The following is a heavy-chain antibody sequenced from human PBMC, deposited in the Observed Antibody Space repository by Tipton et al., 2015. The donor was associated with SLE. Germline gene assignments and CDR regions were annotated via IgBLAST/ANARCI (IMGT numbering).Heavy chain of an antibody. CDR2: LDDSGNT. CDR1: GGSIGNNY. V-gene: IGHV4-59*01. CDR3: ARMFRDGYNHADAFDI. D-gene: IGHD5-24*01. Sequence: TLSLTCTVSGGSIGNNYWNWIRQPPGKGLEWIGSLDDSGNTNYNPSLRSRVTMSIDTSKSQFSLKLSSVTAADTAVFYCARMFRDGYNHADAFDIWGQGTMVTVSS. J-gene: IGHJ3*02.